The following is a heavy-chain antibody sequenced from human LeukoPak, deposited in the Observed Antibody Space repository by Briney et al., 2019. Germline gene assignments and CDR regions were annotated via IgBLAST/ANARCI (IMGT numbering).Heavy chain of an antibody. J-gene: IGHJ5*02. V-gene: IGHV3-74*01. CDR2: INSDGSST. CDR1: GFTFSSYW. Sequence: GGSLRLSCAASGFTFSSYWMHWVRQAPGKGLVWVSRINSDGSSTSYADSVKGRFTISRDNAKNTLYLQMDSLRAEDTAVYYCARGGYNDWFDPWGQGTLVTVSS. D-gene: IGHD5-24*01. CDR3: ARGGYNDWFDP.